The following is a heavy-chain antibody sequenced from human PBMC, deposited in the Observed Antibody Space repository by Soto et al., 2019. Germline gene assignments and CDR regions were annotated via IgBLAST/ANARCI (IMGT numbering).Heavy chain of an antibody. CDR3: AKATTNGGWFNPFDS. D-gene: IGHD6-19*01. J-gene: IGHJ4*02. V-gene: IGHV3-23*01. CDR2: LSGCGTST. CDR1: GFSFVNYA. Sequence: EVQLLESGGGLVQPGGSLRLSCAASGFSFVNYAMNWVGQAPGKGLEWVSGLSGCGTSTYYADSVKGRFTISRENSRDTLFLQMNSLTADDTAVYYCAKATTNGGWFNPFDSWGQGALVTVSS.